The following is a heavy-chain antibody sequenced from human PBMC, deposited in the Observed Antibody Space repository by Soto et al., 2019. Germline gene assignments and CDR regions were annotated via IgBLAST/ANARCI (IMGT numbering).Heavy chain of an antibody. CDR3: ARTDYGTAYFDP. CDR1: GDSISSANHY. Sequence: SDTLALTCTVSGDSISSANHYGSLIRQPPGKGLEWIGYTFYSGTAYYNPSLKSRLTISVDTSKNQFSLKLSSVTAADTAVYYCARTDYGTAYFDPWGQGSLVTVSS. V-gene: IGHV4-30-4*02. CDR2: TFYSGTA. D-gene: IGHD3-10*01. J-gene: IGHJ5*02.